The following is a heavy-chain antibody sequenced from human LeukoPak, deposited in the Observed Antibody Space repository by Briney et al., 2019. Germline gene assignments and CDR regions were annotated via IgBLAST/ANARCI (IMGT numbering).Heavy chain of an antibody. Sequence: GGSLRLSCAASGFTFSSYGMHWVRQAPGKGLEWVAVIWDDGSNKYYADSVKCRFTISRDNSKNTLYLQMNSLRAEDTAVYYCAKDRMVRGVFFWFDPWGQGTLVTVSS. CDR1: GFTFSSYG. V-gene: IGHV3-33*06. CDR2: IWDDGSNK. CDR3: AKDRMVRGVFFWFDP. J-gene: IGHJ5*02. D-gene: IGHD3-10*01.